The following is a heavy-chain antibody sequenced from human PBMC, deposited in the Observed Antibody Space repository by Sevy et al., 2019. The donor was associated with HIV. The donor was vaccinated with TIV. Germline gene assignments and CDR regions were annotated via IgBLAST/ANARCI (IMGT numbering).Heavy chain of an antibody. V-gene: IGHV3-15*07. D-gene: IGHD3-9*01. J-gene: IGHJ6*02. Sequence: GGSLRLSCAASGFTFSNAWMNWVRQAPGKGLEWVGRIKSKTDGGTKDYAAPVKGRFTISRDDSKNTLYLQMNSLKTEDTAVYYCTTTYYDILTGYYRYYYYYGMDVWGQGTTVTVSS. CDR3: TTTYYDILTGYYRYYYYYGMDV. CDR2: IKSKTDGGTK. CDR1: GFTFSNAW.